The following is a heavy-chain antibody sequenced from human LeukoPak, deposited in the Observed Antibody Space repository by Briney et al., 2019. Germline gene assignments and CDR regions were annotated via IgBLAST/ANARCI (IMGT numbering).Heavy chain of an antibody. CDR3: AKVWELLGYYYYMDV. J-gene: IGHJ6*03. Sequence: GGSLRLSCAASGFTFSSYAMSWVRQAPGKGMEWVSAISGSGGSTYYADSVKGRFTIPRDNSKNTLYLQMDSLRSEDTAVYYCAKVWELLGYYYYMDVWGKGTTVTVSS. CDR2: ISGSGGST. CDR1: GFTFSSYA. D-gene: IGHD1-26*01. V-gene: IGHV3-23*01.